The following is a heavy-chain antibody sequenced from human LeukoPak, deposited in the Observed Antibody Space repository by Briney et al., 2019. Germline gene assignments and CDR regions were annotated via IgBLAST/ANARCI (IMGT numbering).Heavy chain of an antibody. Sequence: AGGSLRLSCAASGFTFSSYGMHWVRQAPGKGLEWVAVISYDGSNKYYADSVKGRFTISRDNFKDTLYLQMNSLRAEDTAVYYCAKDYYYDSSGTPLYNWFDPWGQGTLVTVSS. CDR2: ISYDGSNK. CDR1: GFTFSSYG. CDR3: AKDYYYDSSGTPLYNWFDP. D-gene: IGHD3-22*01. V-gene: IGHV3-30*18. J-gene: IGHJ5*02.